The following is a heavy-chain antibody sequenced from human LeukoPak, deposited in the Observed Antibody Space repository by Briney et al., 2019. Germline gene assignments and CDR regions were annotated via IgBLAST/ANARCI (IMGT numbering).Heavy chain of an antibody. Sequence: PGGSLRLSCAASGFTFSNYDMSWVRQAPGKGLEWVSAISGSGGSTYYADSVKGRFTISRDNSKNTLYLQMNSLRAEDTAVYYCAKEVEYYDSSGYYANWFDPWGQGTLVTVSS. CDR2: ISGSGGST. CDR3: AKEVEYYDSSGYYANWFDP. CDR1: GFTFSNYD. J-gene: IGHJ5*02. V-gene: IGHV3-23*01. D-gene: IGHD3-22*01.